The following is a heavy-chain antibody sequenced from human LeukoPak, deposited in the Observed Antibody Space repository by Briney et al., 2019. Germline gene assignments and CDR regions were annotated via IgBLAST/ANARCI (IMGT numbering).Heavy chain of an antibody. CDR3: AKGSYDSAEGHFAH. CDR1: GFTFGSYA. Sequence: GGSLRLSCAASGFTFGSYAMSWVRQAPGKGLEWVSAISASGISTYYADSVKGRFTISRDKSENTLYLRMNSLRAEDTAVYYCAKGSYDSAEGHFAHWGQGTLFTVSS. D-gene: IGHD3-22*01. CDR2: ISASGIST. J-gene: IGHJ4*02. V-gene: IGHV3-23*01.